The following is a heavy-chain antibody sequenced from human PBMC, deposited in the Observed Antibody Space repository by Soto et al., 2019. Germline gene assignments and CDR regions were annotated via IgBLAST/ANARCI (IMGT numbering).Heavy chain of an antibody. CDR2: ISSSSSTI. D-gene: IGHD7-27*01. V-gene: IGHV3-48*02. J-gene: IGHJ3*02. CDR3: ARSETGDVAPDAFDI. CDR1: GFTFSSYS. Sequence: GGSLRLSCAASGFTFSSYSMNWVRQAPGKGLEWVSYISSSSSTIYYADSVKGRFTISRDNAKNSLYLQMNSLRDEDTAVYYCARSETGDVAPDAFDIWGQGTMVTVSS.